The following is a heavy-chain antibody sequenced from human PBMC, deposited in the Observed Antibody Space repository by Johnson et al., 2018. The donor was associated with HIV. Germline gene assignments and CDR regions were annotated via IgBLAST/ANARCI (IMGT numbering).Heavy chain of an antibody. V-gene: IGHV3-23*04. Sequence: EQLVESGGGLIQPGGSLRLSCAASGFTVSSNYMSWVRQAPGKGLEWVSVISGSGGSTYYADSVKGRFTISSDNSKNTLYLQMNSLRAEDTAVYYCAKRNYGSGGNAFDIWGQGTMVTVSS. J-gene: IGHJ3*02. CDR2: ISGSGGST. CDR1: GFTVSSNY. CDR3: AKRNYGSGGNAFDI. D-gene: IGHD3-10*01.